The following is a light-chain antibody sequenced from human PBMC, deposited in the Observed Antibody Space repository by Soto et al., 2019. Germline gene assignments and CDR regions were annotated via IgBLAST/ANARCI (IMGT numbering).Light chain of an antibody. CDR3: QQRSNWPWT. CDR2: DAS. Sequence: EIVLTQSPATLSLSPGERATLSCRASQSVSSYLAWYQQKPGQAPRLPIYDASNRATGIPARFSGSGSGTDFALTISSLEPEDFAVYYCQQRSNWPWTFGQGTKV. CDR1: QSVSSY. V-gene: IGKV3-11*01. J-gene: IGKJ1*01.